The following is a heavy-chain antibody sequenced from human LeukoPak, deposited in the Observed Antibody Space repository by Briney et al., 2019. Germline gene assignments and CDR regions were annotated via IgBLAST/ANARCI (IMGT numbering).Heavy chain of an antibody. CDR1: GFTFSNYA. Sequence: PGGTLTLSCAASGFTFSNYATHWVRQAPGKGLEWMAVISNDGNNKYYPESVKGRFTICRDNSNNTLFLQMESLRAEDTAVYYCARSSYFSRVRGGVLCVFDYWGQGTLVTLSS. CDR2: ISNDGNNK. CDR3: ARSSYFSRVRGGVLCVFDY. D-gene: IGHD3-10*01. J-gene: IGHJ4*02. V-gene: IGHV3-30-3*01.